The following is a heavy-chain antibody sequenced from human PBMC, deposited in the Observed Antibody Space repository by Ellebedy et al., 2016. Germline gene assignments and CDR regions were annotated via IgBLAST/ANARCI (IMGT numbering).Heavy chain of an antibody. D-gene: IGHD6-13*01. J-gene: IGHJ3*02. V-gene: IGHV3-33*01. CDR3: ARPGGVGGSSWYKDAFDI. CDR1: GFTFSSYG. CDR2: IWYDGSNK. Sequence: GGSLRLSCAASGFTFSSYGMHWVRQAPGKGLEWVAVIWYDGSNKYYADSVKGRFTISRDNSKNTLYLQMNSLRAEDTAVYYCARPGGVGGSSWYKDAFDIWGQGTMVTVSS.